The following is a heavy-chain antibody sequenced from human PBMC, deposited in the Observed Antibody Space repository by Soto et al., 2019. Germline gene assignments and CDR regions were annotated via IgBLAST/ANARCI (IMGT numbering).Heavy chain of an antibody. Sequence: ETLSLTCSVSGGSISRYYWSWIRQPPGKGLEWIGYAYYSGDTGYNPSLKSRVTMAVDTSKSQVSLKLSSVTAADTAVYYCARDRSTYGGGGTGEVKENWFDPWGQGALVTVSS. CDR2: AYYSGDT. V-gene: IGHV4-59*01. J-gene: IGHJ5*02. D-gene: IGHD2-8*01. CDR3: ARDRSTYGGGGTGEVKENWFDP. CDR1: GGSISRYY.